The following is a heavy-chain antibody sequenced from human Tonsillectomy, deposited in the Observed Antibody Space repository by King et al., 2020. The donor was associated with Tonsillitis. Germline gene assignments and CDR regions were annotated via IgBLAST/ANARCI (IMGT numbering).Heavy chain of an antibody. CDR1: GFTFSSYA. Sequence: VQLVESGGGLVQPGGSLRLSCAASGFTFSSYAMSWVRQAPGKGLEWVSAISGSGGSTYYADSVKGRFTISRDNSKNTLYLKMNSLRAEDTAVSYCAKSQAMAAAGKTPYYYYGLDVWGQGTRVPVSS. CDR3: AKSQAMAAAGKTPYYYYGLDV. V-gene: IGHV3-23*04. J-gene: IGHJ6*02. CDR2: ISGSGGST. D-gene: IGHD6-13*01.